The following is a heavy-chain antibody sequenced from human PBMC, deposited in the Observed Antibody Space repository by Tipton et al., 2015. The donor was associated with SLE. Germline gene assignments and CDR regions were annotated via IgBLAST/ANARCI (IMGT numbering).Heavy chain of an antibody. CDR3: ARGDYYYDSSGYQGNFDY. D-gene: IGHD3-22*01. V-gene: IGHV4-59*01. Sequence: TLSLTCTVSVVSISSYYWSWIRQPPGKGLEWIGYIYYSGSTNYNPSLKSRVTISVDTSKNQFSLKLSSVTAADTAVYYCARGDYYYDSSGYQGNFDYWGQGTLVTVPS. CDR2: IYYSGST. J-gene: IGHJ4*02. CDR1: VVSISSYY.